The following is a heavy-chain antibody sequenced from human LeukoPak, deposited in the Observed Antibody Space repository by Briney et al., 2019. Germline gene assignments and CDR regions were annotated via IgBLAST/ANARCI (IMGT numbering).Heavy chain of an antibody. CDR3: ARGLMGPIFGVVTPYYFDY. V-gene: IGHV4-61*02. J-gene: IGHJ4*02. Sequence: SETLSLTCTVSGGSISNGSYYWSWIRQPAGKGLEWIGRIYISGSASYNPSLKSRVTFSVDTSKNQFSLKLTSVTAADTAVYYCARGLMGPIFGVVTPYYFDYWGQGTLVTVSS. CDR2: IYISGSA. D-gene: IGHD3-3*01. CDR1: GGSISNGSYY.